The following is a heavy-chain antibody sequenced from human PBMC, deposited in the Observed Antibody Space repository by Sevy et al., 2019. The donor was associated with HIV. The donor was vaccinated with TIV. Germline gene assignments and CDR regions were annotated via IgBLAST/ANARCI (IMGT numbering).Heavy chain of an antibody. CDR3: AKDRVSGTYYTGDFDY. D-gene: IGHD3-10*01. Sequence: GGSLRLSCVASGFTFSSYAMSWVRQAPGKGLEWVSAISGSGGSTYYADSVKGRFTISRDNSKNTLYLQMNSLRAEDTAVYYCAKDRVSGTYYTGDFDYWGQGTLVTVSS. V-gene: IGHV3-23*01. CDR2: ISGSGGST. CDR1: GFTFSSYA. J-gene: IGHJ4*02.